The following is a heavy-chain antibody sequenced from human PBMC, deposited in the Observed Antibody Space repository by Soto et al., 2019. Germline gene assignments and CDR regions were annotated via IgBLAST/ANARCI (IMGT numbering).Heavy chain of an antibody. J-gene: IGHJ4*02. CDR3: ARDGRTAMVKPLDY. CDR1: GFTFSSYE. CDR2: ISSSGSTI. V-gene: IGHV3-48*03. Sequence: PGGALRLSCAASGFTFSSYEMNWVRQAPGKGLEWVSYISSSGSTIYYADSVKGRFTISRDNAKNSLYLQMNSLRAEDTAVYYCARDGRTAMVKPLDYWGQGPLVTVSS. D-gene: IGHD5-18*01.